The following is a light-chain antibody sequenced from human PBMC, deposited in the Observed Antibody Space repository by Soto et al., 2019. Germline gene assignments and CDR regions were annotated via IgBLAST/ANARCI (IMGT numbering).Light chain of an antibody. Sequence: DIQMTQSPSSLSASVGDRVTITCRASQSINSFXNWYQQKPGKAPKLLIYAASSLQSGVPSRFSGSGSGTDFTLTISSLQPEDFATYYCQQSYSAPSITFGQGTRLEIK. V-gene: IGKV1-39*01. J-gene: IGKJ5*01. CDR3: QQSYSAPSIT. CDR2: AAS. CDR1: QSINSF.